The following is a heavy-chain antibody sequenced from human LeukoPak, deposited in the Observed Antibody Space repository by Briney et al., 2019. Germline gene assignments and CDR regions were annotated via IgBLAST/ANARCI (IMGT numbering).Heavy chain of an antibody. Sequence: PSETLSLTCTVSSGSISSYYWSWIRQPPGKGLEWIGYIYYSGSTNYNPSLKSRVTISVDTSKNQFSLKLSSVTAADTAVYYCARTYGDYVPGYFDYWGQGTLVTVSS. CDR2: IYYSGST. V-gene: IGHV4-59*01. CDR1: SGSISSYY. J-gene: IGHJ4*02. CDR3: ARTYGDYVPGYFDY. D-gene: IGHD4-17*01.